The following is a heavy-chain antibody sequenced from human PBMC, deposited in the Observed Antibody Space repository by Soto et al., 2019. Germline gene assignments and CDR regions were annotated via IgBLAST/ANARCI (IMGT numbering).Heavy chain of an antibody. CDR3: ERGGLQPPGSSSLLDYYYGMDV. Sequence: QVQLVESGGGVVQPGRSLRLSCAASGFTFSSYGMHWVRQAPGKGLEWVAVIWYDGSNKYYADSVKGRFTISRDTSKKKLYQQMKSRRDADTAANYCERGGLQPPGSSSLLDYYYGMDVWVQGSTVTVSS. D-gene: IGHD6-6*01. CDR1: GFTFSSYG. J-gene: IGHJ6*02. CDR2: IWYDGSNK. V-gene: IGHV3-33*01.